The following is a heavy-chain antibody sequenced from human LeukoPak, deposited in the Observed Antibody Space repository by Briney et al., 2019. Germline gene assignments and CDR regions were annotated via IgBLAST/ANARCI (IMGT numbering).Heavy chain of an antibody. J-gene: IGHJ6*02. Sequence: GGSLRLSCAASGFTFSSYGMHWVRQAPGKGLEWVAVISYDGSNKYYADSVKGRFTISRDNSKNTLYLQMNSLGAEDTAVYYCAKGAADYDFWSGYLMDVWGQGTTVTVSS. CDR1: GFTFSSYG. CDR3: AKGAADYDFWSGYLMDV. D-gene: IGHD3-3*01. V-gene: IGHV3-30*18. CDR2: ISYDGSNK.